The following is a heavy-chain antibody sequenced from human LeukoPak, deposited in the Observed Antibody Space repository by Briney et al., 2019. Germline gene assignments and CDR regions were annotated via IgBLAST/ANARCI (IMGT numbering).Heavy chain of an antibody. Sequence: SETLSLTCAVYGGSFSGYYWSWIRQPPGKGLEWIGYIYYTGSTNYNPSLKSRVTISVDTYKRQFSLKLNSVTAADTAVYYCARRTAMAEYYFDYWGQGTLVTVSS. CDR2: IYYTGST. CDR1: GGSFSGYY. V-gene: IGHV4-59*08. D-gene: IGHD5-18*01. CDR3: ARRTAMAEYYFDY. J-gene: IGHJ4*02.